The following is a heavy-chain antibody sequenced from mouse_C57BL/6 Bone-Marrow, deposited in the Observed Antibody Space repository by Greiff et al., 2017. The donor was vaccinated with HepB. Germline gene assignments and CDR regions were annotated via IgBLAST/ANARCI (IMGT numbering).Heavy chain of an antibody. CDR1: GYTFTSYW. D-gene: IGHD2-3*01. Sequence: QVQLQQSGAELVMPGASVKLSCKASGYTFTSYWMHWVKQRPGQGLEWIGEIDPSDSYTNYNQKFKGKSTLTVDKSSSTAYMQLSSLTSEDSAVYYCARDDGYRYFDVWGTGTTVTVSS. J-gene: IGHJ1*03. CDR2: IDPSDSYT. CDR3: ARDDGYRYFDV. V-gene: IGHV1-69*01.